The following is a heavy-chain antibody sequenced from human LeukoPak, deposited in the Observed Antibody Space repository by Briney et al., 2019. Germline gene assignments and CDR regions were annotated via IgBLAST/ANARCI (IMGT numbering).Heavy chain of an antibody. CDR1: GGSFSGYY. Sequence: PSETLSLTCAVYGGSFSGYYWSWIRQPPGKGLEWIGEINHSGSTNYNPSLKSRVTISVDTSKNQFSLKLSSVTAADTAVYYCARDLVVVAAATSFDYWGQGTLVTVSS. CDR3: ARDLVVVAAATSFDY. D-gene: IGHD2-15*01. CDR2: INHSGST. V-gene: IGHV4-34*01. J-gene: IGHJ4*02.